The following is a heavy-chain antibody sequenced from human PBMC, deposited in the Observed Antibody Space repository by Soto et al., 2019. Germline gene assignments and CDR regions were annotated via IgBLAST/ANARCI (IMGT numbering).Heavy chain of an antibody. J-gene: IGHJ4*02. V-gene: IGHV1-2*02. CDR2: INPYSADT. Sequence: ASVKVACKASGYTFTYYFIHWVRQAPGQGLEWMGWINPYSADTNFAQKFQGSVTMTMDTSISTAFMQLSWLRYDDTAVYYCARAPVGGSSNLDYWGQGALVTVSS. D-gene: IGHD1-26*01. CDR3: ARAPVGGSSNLDY. CDR1: GYTFTYYF.